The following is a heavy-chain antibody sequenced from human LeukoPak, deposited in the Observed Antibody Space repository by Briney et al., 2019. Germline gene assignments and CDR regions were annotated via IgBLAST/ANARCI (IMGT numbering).Heavy chain of an antibody. V-gene: IGHV4-34*01. CDR3: ARVSSGSYDNDY. J-gene: IGHJ4*02. CDR2: INHSGST. Sequence: SETLSLTCAVYGGSFSGYYWSWIRQPPGKGLEWIGEINHSGSTNYNPSLKSRVTISVDTSKDQFSLKLSSVTAADTAVYYCARVSSGSYDNDYWGQGTLVTVSS. CDR1: GGSFSGYY. D-gene: IGHD1-26*01.